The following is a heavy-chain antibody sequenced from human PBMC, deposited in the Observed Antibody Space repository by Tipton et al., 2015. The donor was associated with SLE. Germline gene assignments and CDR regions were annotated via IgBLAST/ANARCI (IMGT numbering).Heavy chain of an antibody. CDR2: INHSGST. V-gene: IGHV4-34*01. CDR1: GGSFSGYY. CDR3: ARGSSLAAFDI. Sequence: TLSLTCAVYGGSFSGYYWSWIRQPPGKGLEWIGEINHSGSTNYNPSLKSRVTISVDTSKSQFSLKLSSVTAADTAVYYCARGSSLAAFDIWGQGTMVTVSS. J-gene: IGHJ3*02.